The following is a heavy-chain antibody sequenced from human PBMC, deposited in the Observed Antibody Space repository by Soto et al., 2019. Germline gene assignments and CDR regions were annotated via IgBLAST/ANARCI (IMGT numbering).Heavy chain of an antibody. CDR2: ISWDSGRI. V-gene: IGHV3-9*01. J-gene: IGHJ6*02. CDR1: GFTFDDYA. Sequence: EMQLVESGGGLVQPGRSLRLSCAASGFTFDDYAMYWVRQGPGKGLEWVSGISWDSGRIGYADSVKGRFTISRDNAKNSLYLQMNSLRPEDTALYYCAKARLWGGDGYNSYYYNAMGVWGQGTTVTVSS. CDR3: AKARLWGGDGYNSYYYNAMGV. D-gene: IGHD3-16*01.